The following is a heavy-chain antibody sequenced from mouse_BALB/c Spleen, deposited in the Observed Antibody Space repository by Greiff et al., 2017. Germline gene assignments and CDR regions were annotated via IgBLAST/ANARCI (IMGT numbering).Heavy chain of an antibody. Sequence: LQQPGSELVRPGASVKLSCKASGYTFTSYWMHWVKQRHGQGLEWIGNIYPGSGSTNYDEKFKSKGTLTVDTSSSTAYMHLSSLTSEDSAVYYCTNFDYWGQGTTLTVSS. CDR3: TNFDY. CDR1: GYTFTSYW. V-gene: IGHV1S22*01. J-gene: IGHJ2*01. CDR2: IYPGSGST.